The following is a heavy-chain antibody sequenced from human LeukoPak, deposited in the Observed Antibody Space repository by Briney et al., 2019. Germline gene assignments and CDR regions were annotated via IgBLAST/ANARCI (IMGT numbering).Heavy chain of an antibody. Sequence: GASVKVSCMASGYNFRSYYVHWVRQAPGQGLEWLGVINPSGGSTAYAQNFQGRVTMTRDTSTRTVYMEVSSLRSEDTAVYYCAREAGYDFWSGLDYWGQGTLVTVSS. CDR3: AREAGYDFWSGLDY. CDR2: INPSGGST. V-gene: IGHV1-46*01. D-gene: IGHD3-3*01. CDR1: GYNFRSYY. J-gene: IGHJ4*02.